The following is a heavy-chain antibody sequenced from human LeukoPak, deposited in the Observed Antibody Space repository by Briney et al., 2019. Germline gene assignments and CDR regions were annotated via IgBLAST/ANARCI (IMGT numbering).Heavy chain of an antibody. CDR1: GGSIGTYY. J-gene: IGHJ6*03. V-gene: IGHV4-59*08. D-gene: IGHD3-16*02. CDR2: IYVTGT. Sequence: SETLSLTCTVSGGSIGTYYWSWVRQSPGTGLEWIGYIYVTGTRYNPYLQSRITISVDRSRNQFFLKMTSVTAADTAVYYCARHIGGGIEDMDVWGRGTKVTVSS. CDR3: ARHIGGGIEDMDV.